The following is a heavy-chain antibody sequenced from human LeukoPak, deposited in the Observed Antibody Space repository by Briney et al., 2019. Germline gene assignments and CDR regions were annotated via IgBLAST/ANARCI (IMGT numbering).Heavy chain of an antibody. D-gene: IGHD3-10*01. V-gene: IGHV4-34*01. CDR2: INHSGST. Sequence: KPSETLSLTCAVYGGSFSGYYWSWIRQPPGKGLEWIGEINHSGSTNYNPSLKSRVTISVDTSKNQFSLKLSSVTAADTAVYYCARGLSVYYYGSGSYYYWGQGTLVTVSS. CDR3: ARGLSVYYYGSGSYYY. CDR1: GGSFSGYY. J-gene: IGHJ4*02.